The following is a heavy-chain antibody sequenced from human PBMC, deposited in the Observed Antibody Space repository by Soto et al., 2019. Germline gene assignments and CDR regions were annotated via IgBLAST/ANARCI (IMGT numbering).Heavy chain of an antibody. CDR2: ISSSGSTI. CDR1: GFTFSDYY. CDR3: AIGRKSLATIFGVVLYYYYGMDV. Sequence: GGSLRLSCAASGFTFSDYYMSWIRQAPGMGLEWVAYISSSGSTIYYADSVKGRFTISRDNANNSLYLQMNSLRAEDPAVYYCAIGRKSLATIFGVVLYYYYGMDVWGQGTTVTVSS. D-gene: IGHD3-3*01. V-gene: IGHV3-11*01. J-gene: IGHJ6*02.